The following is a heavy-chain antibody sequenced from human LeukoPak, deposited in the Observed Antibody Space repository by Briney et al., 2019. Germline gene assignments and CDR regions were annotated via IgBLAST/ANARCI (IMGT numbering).Heavy chain of an antibody. Sequence: GASVKVSCKASGGTFSSYAISWVRQAPGQGLEWMGGIIPIFGTANYAQKFQGRVTITTDESTSTAYMELSSLRSEDTAVYYCARGLYYYDGSGYYPLDDWGQGTLVTVSS. CDR3: ARGLYYYDGSGYYPLDD. D-gene: IGHD3-22*01. V-gene: IGHV1-69*05. CDR1: GGTFSSYA. J-gene: IGHJ4*02. CDR2: IIPIFGTA.